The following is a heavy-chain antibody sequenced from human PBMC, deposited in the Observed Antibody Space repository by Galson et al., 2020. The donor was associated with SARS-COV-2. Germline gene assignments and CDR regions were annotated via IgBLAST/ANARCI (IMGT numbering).Heavy chain of an antibody. CDR3: ASDHIAVAGREGYYYYGMDV. V-gene: IGHV4-61*02. CDR1: GGSISSGSYH. D-gene: IGHD6-19*01. Sequence: SETLSLTCTASGGSISSGSYHWSCNPQPTGQGREWIVRNYTSGSTNYNPSLKSRVTITVDTSTNQFSLKLSSVTAADTAVYYCASDHIAVAGREGYYYYGMDVWGRGTTVTVSS. CDR2: NYTSGST. J-gene: IGHJ6*02.